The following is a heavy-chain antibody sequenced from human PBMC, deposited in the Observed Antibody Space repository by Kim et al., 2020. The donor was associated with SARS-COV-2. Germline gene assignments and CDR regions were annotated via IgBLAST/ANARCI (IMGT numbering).Heavy chain of an antibody. Sequence: SETLSLTCAVYGGSFSGYYWSWIRQPPGKGLEWIGEINHSGSTNYNPSLKSRVTISVDTSKNQFSLKLSSVTAADTAVYYCARGGYSRCWRHKNFDYLG. CDR2: INHSGST. CDR1: GGSFSGYY. V-gene: IGHV4-34*01. D-gene: IGHD6-13*01. J-gene: IGHJ4*01. CDR3: ARGGYSRCWRHKNFDY.